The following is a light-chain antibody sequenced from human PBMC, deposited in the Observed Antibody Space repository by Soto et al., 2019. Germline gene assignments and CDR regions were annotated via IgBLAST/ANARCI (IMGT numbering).Light chain of an antibody. CDR1: QTVSSNY. V-gene: IGKV3-20*01. J-gene: IGKJ4*01. CDR2: AAS. CDR3: HQYGRSPPLI. Sequence: EVVLTQSPGTLSLSPGERATLSCRASQTVSSNYLAWYQQTPGQAPRLLIYAASTRATGIPDRFSGSGSGTDFTLTISRLEPEDFAVYYCHQYGRSPPLIFGGGTKVEIK.